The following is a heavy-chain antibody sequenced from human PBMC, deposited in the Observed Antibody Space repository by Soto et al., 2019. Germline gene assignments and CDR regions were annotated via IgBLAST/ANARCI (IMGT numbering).Heavy chain of an antibody. D-gene: IGHD2-2*02. CDR1: GYTFTSYD. CDR3: ARATHIVLVPADITNGTNNWFDP. V-gene: IGHV1-8*01. CDR2: MNPNSGNT. Sequence: ASVKVSCKASGYTFTSYDINWVRQATGQGLEWMGWMNPNSGNTGYAQKFQGRVTMTRNTSISTAYMELSSLRSEDTAVYYCARATHIVLVPADITNGTNNWFDPWGHGILVNVS. J-gene: IGHJ5*02.